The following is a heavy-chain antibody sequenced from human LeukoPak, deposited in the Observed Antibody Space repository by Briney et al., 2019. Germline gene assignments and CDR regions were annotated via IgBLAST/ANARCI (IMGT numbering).Heavy chain of an antibody. CDR1: GFSFSAFE. Sequence: PGGSLRLSCAASGFSFSAFEMNWVRQAPGKGLEWISQISTGGRTIYYADSVKGRFTISRDNAKNSLYLQMNSLRGEDTGVYYCARGSGYVLDYWTQGTLVTVSS. V-gene: IGHV3-48*03. CDR2: ISTGGRTI. J-gene: IGHJ4*02. CDR3: ARGSGYVLDY. D-gene: IGHD2-15*01.